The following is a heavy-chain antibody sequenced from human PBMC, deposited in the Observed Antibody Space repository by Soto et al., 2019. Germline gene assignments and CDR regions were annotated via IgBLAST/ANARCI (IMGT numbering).Heavy chain of an antibody. CDR3: ARVPPGRNGYNKFDV. D-gene: IGHD5-12*01. CDR1: GYTFSDYW. CDR2: MYPGDSDT. J-gene: IGHJ4*02. V-gene: IGHV5-51*01. Sequence: GESLKIYCKGSGYTFSDYWIGLVRLMPGKGLEWMGSMYPGDSDTRYSPSFQGQVTISADKSISPAYLQWSSLKASDTAMYYCARVPPGRNGYNKFDVWGQGTLVTVSS.